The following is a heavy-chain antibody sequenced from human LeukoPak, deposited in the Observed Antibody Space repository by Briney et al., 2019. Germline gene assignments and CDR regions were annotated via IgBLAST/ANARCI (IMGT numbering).Heavy chain of an antibody. Sequence: PSETLSLTCAVYGGSFSGYYWSWIRQPPGKGLEWIGEINHSGSTNYNPSLKSRVTISVDTSKNQFSLKLSSVTAADTAVYYCARSASFISVVEAGNFDAFDIWGQGTMVTVSS. CDR1: GGSFSGYY. D-gene: IGHD4-23*01. CDR3: ARSASFISVVEAGNFDAFDI. CDR2: INHSGST. J-gene: IGHJ3*02. V-gene: IGHV4-34*01.